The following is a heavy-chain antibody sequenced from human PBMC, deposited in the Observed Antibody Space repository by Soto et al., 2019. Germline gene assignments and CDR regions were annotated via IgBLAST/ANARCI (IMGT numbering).Heavy chain of an antibody. Sequence: SDTLSLTCTVSGRSMSSHYLRWLRQPPGRGLEWIGYIYYSGSTNYNPSLKSRVTISVDTSKNQFSLKLSSVTAADTAVYYCERSGKGIERLDYWGQGTLV. CDR1: GRSMSSHY. D-gene: IGHD1-1*01. V-gene: IGHV4-59*11. CDR2: IYYSGST. CDR3: ERSGKGIERLDY. J-gene: IGHJ4*02.